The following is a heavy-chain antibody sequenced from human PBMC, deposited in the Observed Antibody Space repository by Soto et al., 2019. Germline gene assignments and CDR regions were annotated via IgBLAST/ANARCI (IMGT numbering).Heavy chain of an antibody. J-gene: IGHJ4*02. V-gene: IGHV4-39*01. D-gene: IGHD1-1*01. CDR2: IYYSGST. CDR1: GGSISSSSYY. CDR3: AHSTSVVPRALDY. Sequence: SETLSLTCTVSGGSISSSSYYWGWIRQPPGKGLEWIGSIYYSGSTYYNPSLKSRVTISVDTSKNQFSLKLSSVDTATYYCAHSTSVVPRALDYWGQGTLVTVSS.